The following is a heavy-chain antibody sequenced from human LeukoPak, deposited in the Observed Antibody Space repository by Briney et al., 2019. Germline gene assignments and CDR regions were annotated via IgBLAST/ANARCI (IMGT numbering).Heavy chain of an antibody. J-gene: IGHJ5*02. D-gene: IGHD1-1*01. Sequence: ASVKVSCKASGYTFIGYYMHWVRQAPGQALEWMGWINPNGGAINYAQKSQGRVTLTRDTSRNTAYMEINRLTSDDTAVYYCVKPSRGPYYWFDLWGQGTLVTVSS. CDR2: INPNGGAI. CDR1: GYTFIGYY. CDR3: VKPSRGPYYWFDL. V-gene: IGHV1-2*02.